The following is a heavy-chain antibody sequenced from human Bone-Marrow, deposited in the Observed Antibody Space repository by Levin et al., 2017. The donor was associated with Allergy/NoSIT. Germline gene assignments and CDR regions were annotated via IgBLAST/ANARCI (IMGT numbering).Heavy chain of an antibody. J-gene: IGHJ3*02. D-gene: IGHD6-19*01. Sequence: GGSLSLSCRTPGFTVHWVRQAPGKGLEWVAAISHDGFSTYYGDSVKGRFTVSRDDSKYTVWLQMNSLRVDDTAVYHCARGVYSSGRCDVLDMWGQGTMVTVSS. CDR1: GFT. CDR3: ARGVYSSGRCDVLDM. V-gene: IGHV3-30*03. CDR2: ISHDGFST.